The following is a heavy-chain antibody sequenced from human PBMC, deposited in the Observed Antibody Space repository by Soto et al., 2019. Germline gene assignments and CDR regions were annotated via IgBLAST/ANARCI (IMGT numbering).Heavy chain of an antibody. CDR3: ARDRPTDH. CDR2: ISGDSHNA. J-gene: IGHJ5*02. CDR1: GYTFENYA. Sequence: QVQLVQSGAEVKKPGASVKVSCKASGYTFENYAISWYRQAPRQGLEWMGWISGDSHNAIYAQKFQGRVSLTRDRSTPTASMELTSLTYDHTAVYYCARDRPTDHSGQGTLVTVSA. V-gene: IGHV1-18*01.